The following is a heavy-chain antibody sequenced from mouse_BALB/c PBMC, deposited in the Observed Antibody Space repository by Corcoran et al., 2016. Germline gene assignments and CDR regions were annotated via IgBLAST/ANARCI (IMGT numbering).Heavy chain of an antibody. Sequence: DVQLQESRPGLVKPSHSLYLTCSVPGYTITSCYYWNWIRQFPGNKLEWMGYISYDGSNNYNPSLKNRISITRDTSKNQFFLRLNSVTTEDTATCYCAYGNYWYFDVWGAGTTVTVSS. CDR2: ISYDGSN. CDR1: GYTITSCYY. CDR3: AYGNYWYFDV. J-gene: IGHJ1*01. V-gene: IGHV3-6*02. D-gene: IGHD2-1*01.